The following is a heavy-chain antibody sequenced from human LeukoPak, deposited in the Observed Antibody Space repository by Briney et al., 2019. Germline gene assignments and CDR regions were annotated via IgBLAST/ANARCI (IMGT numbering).Heavy chain of an antibody. Sequence: SETLSLTCAVYGGSFSGYYWSWIRQPPGKGLEWIGYIYTSGSTNYNPSLKSRVTISVDTSKNQFSLKLSSVTAADTAVYSCARRSGERGHYYYYYYMDVWGKGTTVTVSS. CDR3: ARRSGERGHYYYYYYMDV. J-gene: IGHJ6*03. V-gene: IGHV4-4*09. D-gene: IGHD4-17*01. CDR1: GGSFSGYY. CDR2: IYTSGST.